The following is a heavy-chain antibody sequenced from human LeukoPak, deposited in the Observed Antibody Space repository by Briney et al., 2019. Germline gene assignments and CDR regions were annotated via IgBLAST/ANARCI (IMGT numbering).Heavy chain of an antibody. J-gene: IGHJ4*02. CDR3: ARGTNWSPLDFDY. D-gene: IGHD1-20*01. CDR2: ISGSGGST. CDR1: GFTFSSYA. Sequence: PGGSLRLSCAASGFTFSSYAMSWVRQAPGKGLEWVSAISGSGGSTHYADSVKGRFTISRDNSKNTLYLQMNSLRAEDTAVYYCARGTNWSPLDFDYWGQGTLVTVSS. V-gene: IGHV3-23*01.